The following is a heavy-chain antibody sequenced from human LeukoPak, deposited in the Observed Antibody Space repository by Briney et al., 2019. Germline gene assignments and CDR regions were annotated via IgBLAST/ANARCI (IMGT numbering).Heavy chain of an antibody. V-gene: IGHV5-51*01. CDR2: IYPGDSDT. J-gene: IGHJ1*01. D-gene: IGHD6-13*01. CDR3: ARLGLDIAAAGTASRSAEYFQH. CDR1: GYSFPNYW. Sequence: GESLKISCKGSGYSFPNYWIGWVRQMPGKGLEWMGIIYPGDSDTRYSPSFQGQVTISADKSISTAYLQWSSLKASDTAMYYCARLGLDIAAAGTASRSAEYFQHWGQGTLVTVSS.